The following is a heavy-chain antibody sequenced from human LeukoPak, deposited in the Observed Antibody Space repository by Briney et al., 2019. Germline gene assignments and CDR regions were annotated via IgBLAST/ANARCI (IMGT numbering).Heavy chain of an antibody. Sequence: PGGSLRLSCAASGFTFSDYYMSWIRQAPGKGLEWVSYISSSGSIKNYADSVKGRFTISRDNSKNTLFLHMNSLRAEDTAVYSCAKGYYGSGSYGWFDYWGQGTLVTVSS. CDR2: ISSSGSIK. D-gene: IGHD3-10*01. CDR3: AKGYYGSGSYGWFDY. V-gene: IGHV3-11*01. CDR1: GFTFSDYY. J-gene: IGHJ4*02.